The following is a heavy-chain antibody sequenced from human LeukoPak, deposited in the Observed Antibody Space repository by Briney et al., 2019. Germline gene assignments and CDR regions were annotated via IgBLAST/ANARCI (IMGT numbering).Heavy chain of an antibody. CDR2: IIPIFGTA. V-gene: IGHV1-69*05. CDR3: ARAGIQLGLDY. J-gene: IGHJ4*02. D-gene: IGHD5-18*01. CDR1: GYTFSRFA. Sequence: SVKVSCKASGYTFSRFAINWVRQAPGQGLEWMGGIIPIFGTANHAQKFQGRVTITTDESTSTAYMELSSLRSEDTAVYYCARAGIQLGLDYWGQGTLVTVSS.